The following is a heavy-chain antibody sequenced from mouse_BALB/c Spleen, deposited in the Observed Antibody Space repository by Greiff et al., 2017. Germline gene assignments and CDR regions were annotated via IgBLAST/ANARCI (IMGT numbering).Heavy chain of an antibody. V-gene: IGHV1S81*02. CDR2: INPSNGRT. J-gene: IGHJ4*01. CDR1: GYTFTSYW. Sequence: QVQLQQPGAELVKPGASVKLSCKASGYTFTSYWMHWVKQRPGQGLEWIGEINPSNGRTNYNEKFKSKATLTVDKSSSTAYMQLSSLTSEDSAVYYCARVVGTGAMDYWGQGTSVTVSS. D-gene: IGHD1-1*02. CDR3: ARVVGTGAMDY.